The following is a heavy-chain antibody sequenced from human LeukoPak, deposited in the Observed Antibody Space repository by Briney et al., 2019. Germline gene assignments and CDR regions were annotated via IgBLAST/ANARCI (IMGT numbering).Heavy chain of an antibody. J-gene: IGHJ4*02. CDR3: ARDSEMAIFDY. V-gene: IGHV1-18*04. CDR1: GYTFTSNY. D-gene: IGHD5-24*01. CDR2: ISTYNGYP. Sequence: ASVKVSCKASGYTFTSNYIHWVRQAPGRGLEWMGWISTYNGYPTYAQNFQGRVTMTTDRSTTTAYMELRSLRSDDTAVYYCARDSEMAIFDYWGQGTLVIVSS.